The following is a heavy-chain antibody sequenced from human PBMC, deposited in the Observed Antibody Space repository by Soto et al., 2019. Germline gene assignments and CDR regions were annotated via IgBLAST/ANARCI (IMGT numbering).Heavy chain of an antibody. CDR2: ISAYNGNT. Sequence: ASVKVSCKASGYAFTSYGISWVRQAPGQGLEWMGWISAYNGNTNYAQKLQGRVTMTTDTSTSTAYMELRSLRSDDTAVYYCARDRSSSWGVGYYYYGMDVWGQGTTVTVSS. J-gene: IGHJ6*02. V-gene: IGHV1-18*01. CDR3: ARDRSSSWGVGYYYYGMDV. D-gene: IGHD6-6*01. CDR1: GYAFTSYG.